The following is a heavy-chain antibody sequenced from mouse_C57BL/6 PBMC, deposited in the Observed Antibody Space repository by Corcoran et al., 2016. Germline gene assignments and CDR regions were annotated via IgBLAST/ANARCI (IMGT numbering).Heavy chain of an antibody. CDR3: ARGSYGSSPYYFDY. CDR1: GYTFTDYY. J-gene: IGHJ2*01. CDR2: INPNNGGT. V-gene: IGHV1-26*01. D-gene: IGHD1-1*01. Sequence: EVQLQQSGPELVKPGASVKISCKASGYTFTDYYMNWVKQSHGKSLEWIGDINPNNGGTSYNQKFKGKATLTVDKSSSTAYMELRSLTSEDSAVYYCARGSYGSSPYYFDYWGQGTTLTVSS.